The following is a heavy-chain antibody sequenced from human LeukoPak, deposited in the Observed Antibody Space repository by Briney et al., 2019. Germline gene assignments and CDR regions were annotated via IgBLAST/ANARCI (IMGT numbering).Heavy chain of an antibody. CDR3: ARGGSYGDY. J-gene: IGHJ4*02. D-gene: IGHD5-18*01. CDR2: IYPGDSDT. CDR1: GYSFTSYW. Sequence: NPGESLKISWKGPGYSFTSYWIEWVRQIPGKGPGWMGIIYPGDSDTTYSPYFQGQVTNSANKSLSTAYLQWSSLKASDTAMYYCARGGSYGDYWGQGTLVTVSS. V-gene: IGHV5-51*01.